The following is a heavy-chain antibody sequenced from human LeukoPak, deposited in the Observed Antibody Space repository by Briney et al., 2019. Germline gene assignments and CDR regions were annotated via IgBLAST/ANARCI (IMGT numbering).Heavy chain of an antibody. CDR3: ARGYSSSWYGNAFDI. CDR1: GFTFSSYS. V-gene: IGHV3-48*04. D-gene: IGHD6-13*01. CDR2: ISSSSSTI. Sequence: GGSLRLSCAASGFTFSSYSMNWVRQAPGKGLEWVSYISSSSSTIYYADSVKGRFTISRDNAENSLYLQMNSLRAEDTAVYYCARGYSSSWYGNAFDIWGQGTMVTVSS. J-gene: IGHJ3*02.